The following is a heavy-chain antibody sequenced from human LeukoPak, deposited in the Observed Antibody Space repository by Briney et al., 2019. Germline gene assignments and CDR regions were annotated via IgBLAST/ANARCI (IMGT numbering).Heavy chain of an antibody. J-gene: IGHJ3*01. V-gene: IGHV3-23*01. CDR3: AKDIQLST. CDR1: GYTSSDSA. CDR2: ISSSGGNT. Sequence: PGGSLRLSCAASGYTSSDSAMTWVRHVPGKGLEWVSLISSSGGNTYYADSVKGRFTISRDNCKDTLFLQMNSLRVEDTAIYYCAKDIQLSTWGVGTMVTVSS. D-gene: IGHD3-16*02.